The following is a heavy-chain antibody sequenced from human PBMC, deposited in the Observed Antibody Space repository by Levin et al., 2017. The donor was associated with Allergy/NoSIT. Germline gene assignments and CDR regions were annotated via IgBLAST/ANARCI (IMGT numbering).Heavy chain of an antibody. CDR1: GGAIRAFY. J-gene: IGHJ6*02. Sequence: SCTVSGGAIRAFYWSWIRQPPGKRLEWIGYIYHSGSSDYSPSLKGRVTISMDKSKNQFSLKLNTVTAADTAVYYCARSREGWAFRSMDVWGQGTTVNVTS. D-gene: IGHD1-26*01. V-gene: IGHV4-59*08. CDR3: ARSREGWAFRSMDV. CDR2: IYHSGSS.